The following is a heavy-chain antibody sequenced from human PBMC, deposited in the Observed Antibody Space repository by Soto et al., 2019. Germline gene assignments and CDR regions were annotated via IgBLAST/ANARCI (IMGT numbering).Heavy chain of an antibody. V-gene: IGHV4-38-2*01. Sequence: PSEKLSLTCAVSGYSISSGYYWGWIRQPPGKGLEWIGSIYHSGSTYYNPSLKSRVTISVDTSKNQFSLKLSSVTAADTAVYYCARTQPALNYGMDVWGQGTTVTVSS. J-gene: IGHJ6*02. CDR2: IYHSGST. CDR3: ARTQPALNYGMDV. CDR1: GYSISSGYY.